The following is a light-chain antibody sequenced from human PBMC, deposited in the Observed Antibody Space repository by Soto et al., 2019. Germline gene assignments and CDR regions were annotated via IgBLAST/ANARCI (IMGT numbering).Light chain of an antibody. J-gene: IGKJ4*01. Sequence: DIQMTQSPSSLSASVGDRVTITCRASQSISSYLNWYQQKPGKAPKLLIYAASSLQSGVPSRFSGSGSGTDFTLTISSLQNEDFATYYCQQSYSTHITFGGGTKVDIK. V-gene: IGKV1-39*01. CDR1: QSISSY. CDR3: QQSYSTHIT. CDR2: AAS.